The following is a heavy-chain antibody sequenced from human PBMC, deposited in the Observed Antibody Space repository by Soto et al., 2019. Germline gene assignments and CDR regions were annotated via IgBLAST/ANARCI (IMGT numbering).Heavy chain of an antibody. D-gene: IGHD2-2*01. Sequence: QVQLVQSGAEVKKPGASVKVSCKASGYTFTSYDINWVRQATGQGLEWMGWMNPNSGNTGYAQKFQGSVTMTRNTSISTAYMELSSLRSEDTAVYYCARSWVFYCSSTSCYAENWFDPWGQGTLVTVSS. CDR1: GYTFTSYD. CDR2: MNPNSGNT. V-gene: IGHV1-8*01. J-gene: IGHJ5*02. CDR3: ARSWVFYCSSTSCYAENWFDP.